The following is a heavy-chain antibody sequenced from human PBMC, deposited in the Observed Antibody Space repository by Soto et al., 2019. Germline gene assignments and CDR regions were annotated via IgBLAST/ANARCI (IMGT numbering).Heavy chain of an antibody. Sequence: GGSLSLSCAASGFTFSRYAMHWVRQAPGKGLEWVAVISYDGSNKYYADSVKGRFTISRDNSKNTLYLQMNSLRAEDTAVYYCARDLRVRIFGVPLYYYYSGMDVWGKGTTVTVPS. CDR3: ARDLRVRIFGVPLYYYYSGMDV. CDR1: GFTFSRYA. CDR2: ISYDGSNK. D-gene: IGHD3-3*01. V-gene: IGHV3-30-3*01. J-gene: IGHJ6*04.